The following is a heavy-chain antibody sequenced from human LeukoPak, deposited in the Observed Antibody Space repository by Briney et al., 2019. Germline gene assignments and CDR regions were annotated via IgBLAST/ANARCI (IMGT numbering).Heavy chain of an antibody. J-gene: IGHJ4*02. Sequence: GASVKVSCKXSGYTLTELSMHWVRQSPGKGLEWVGGFDPEDGETIYSQKFQGRVTMTEDTSTDTAYMELSSLRSEDTAVYYCATAIAAAGTHFDYWGQGTLVTVSS. V-gene: IGHV1-24*01. CDR3: ATAIAAAGTHFDY. CDR1: GYTLTELS. D-gene: IGHD6-13*01. CDR2: FDPEDGET.